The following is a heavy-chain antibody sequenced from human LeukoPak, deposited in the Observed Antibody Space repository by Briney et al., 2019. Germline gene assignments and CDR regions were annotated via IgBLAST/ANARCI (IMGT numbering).Heavy chain of an antibody. Sequence: SETLSLTCAVSGGSISSNNWWNWVRQPPGKGLEWIGEIYHSGSTNYNPSLESRVTISVDTSKNQFSLNLSSVTAADTAVYYCAGGLTIVRGTSKHFDYWGQGTLVTVSS. CDR3: AGGLTIVRGTSKHFDY. CDR1: GGSISSNNW. CDR2: IYHSGST. V-gene: IGHV4-4*02. D-gene: IGHD3-10*01. J-gene: IGHJ4*02.